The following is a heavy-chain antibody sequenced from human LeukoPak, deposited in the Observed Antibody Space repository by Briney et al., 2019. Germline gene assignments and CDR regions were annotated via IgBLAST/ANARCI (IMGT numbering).Heavy chain of an antibody. Sequence: GGSLRLSCAASGFTVSSNYMSWVRQAPGKGLEWVSVIYSGGSTYYADSVKGRFTISRDNSKNTLYLQMNSLRAEATAVYYCAGEGEYSRRHRYYYYGMDVWGQGTTVTVSS. CDR3: AGEGEYSRRHRYYYYGMDV. CDR2: IYSGGST. D-gene: IGHD3-16*01. CDR1: GFTVSSNY. V-gene: IGHV3-66*01. J-gene: IGHJ6*02.